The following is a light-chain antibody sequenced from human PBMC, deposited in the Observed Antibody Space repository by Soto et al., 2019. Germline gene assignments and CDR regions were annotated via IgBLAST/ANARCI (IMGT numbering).Light chain of an antibody. CDR3: LQDFSYPWT. J-gene: IGKJ1*01. Sequence: IQMTQSPSSLSASVGDRVTITCRARQGIRNDLGWYQQKPGKAPKLLIHAASSLKSGVPSRFSGSGSVTDFTLTISSLLPEDFAPYYCLQDFSYPWTFGQGTKVEI. CDR2: AAS. V-gene: IGKV1-6*01. CDR1: QGIRND.